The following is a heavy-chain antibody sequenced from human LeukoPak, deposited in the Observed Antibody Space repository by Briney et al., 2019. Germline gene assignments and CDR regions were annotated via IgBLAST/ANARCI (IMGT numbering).Heavy chain of an antibody. J-gene: IGHJ6*03. V-gene: IGHV7-4-1*02. Sequence: ASVKVSCKASGYAFSSYDINWVRQATGQGLEWMGWINTNTGNPTYTQGFTGRFVFSLDTSVSTAYLQISSLKAEDTAVYYCARAYDFWSGLYYMDVWGKGTTVTVSS. CDR2: INTNTGNP. CDR1: GYAFSSYD. D-gene: IGHD3-3*01. CDR3: ARAYDFWSGLYYMDV.